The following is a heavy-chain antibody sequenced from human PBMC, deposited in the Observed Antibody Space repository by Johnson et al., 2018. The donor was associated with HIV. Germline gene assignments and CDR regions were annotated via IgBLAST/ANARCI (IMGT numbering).Heavy chain of an antibody. D-gene: IGHD2-15*01. Sequence: QVQLVESGGGVGQPGRSLRLSCAASGFTFSSSAMHWARQAPGKGLEWVALISFDGSKKYYADSVMGRFTVSRDNTKNTLYLQMNSLRAEDTAVYYCASGRGYHWGQGTMVIVSS. CDR3: ASGRGYH. CDR2: ISFDGSKK. CDR1: GFTFSSSA. V-gene: IGHV3-30-3*01. J-gene: IGHJ3*01.